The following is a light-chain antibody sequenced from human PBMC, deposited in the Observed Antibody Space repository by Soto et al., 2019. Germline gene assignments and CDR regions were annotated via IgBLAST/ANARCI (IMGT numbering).Light chain of an antibody. V-gene: IGLV2-14*01. J-gene: IGLJ1*01. CDR2: EVT. CDR3: SSYTSSNTPYV. Sequence: QSVLTQPASVSGSPGQSITIFCTGSSSDVGAYNFVSWYQHHPGKAPKLILYEVTTRPSGVSSRFSGSKSGNTASLTISGLQADDEANYYCSSYTSSNTPYVFGTGTKVTVL. CDR1: SSDVGAYNF.